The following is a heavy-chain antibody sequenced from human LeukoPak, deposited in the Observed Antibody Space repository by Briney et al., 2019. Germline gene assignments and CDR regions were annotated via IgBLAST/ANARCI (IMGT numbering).Heavy chain of an antibody. CDR2: INHSGST. CDR3: ASEYSSSSFDY. D-gene: IGHD6-6*01. J-gene: IGHJ4*02. CDR1: SGSVSSGSYY. Sequence: SETLSLTCTVSSGSVSSGSYYWSWIRQPPGKGLEWIGEINHSGSTNYNPSLKSRVTISVDTSKNQFSLKLSSVTAADTAVYYCASEYSSSSFDYWGQGTLVTVSS. V-gene: IGHV4-39*07.